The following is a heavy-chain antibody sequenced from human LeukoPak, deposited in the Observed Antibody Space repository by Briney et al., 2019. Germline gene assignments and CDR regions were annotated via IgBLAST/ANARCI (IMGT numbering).Heavy chain of an antibody. CDR2: IYYSGST. J-gene: IGHJ4*02. CDR3: ARGSVGDY. V-gene: IGHV4-31*03. Sequence: PSETLSLTCTVSGGSISSGTYYWNWIRQHPGKGLEWIGYIYYSGSTYYNPSLKSRVTISVDTSKNQFSLKLSSVTAEDTAVYYCARGSVGDYWGQGTLVTVSS. D-gene: IGHD1-26*01. CDR1: GGSISSGTYY.